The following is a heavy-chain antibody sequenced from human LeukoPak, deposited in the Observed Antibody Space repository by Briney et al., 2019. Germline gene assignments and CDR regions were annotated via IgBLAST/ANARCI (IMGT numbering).Heavy chain of an antibody. CDR3: ARDGGLTVTTLVYYYYGMDV. V-gene: IGHV1-46*01. CDR1: GYTFTSYY. D-gene: IGHD4-11*01. J-gene: IGHJ6*02. CDR2: INPSGGST. Sequence: ASVKVSCKASGYTFTSYYMHWVRQAPGQGLEWMGIINPSGGSTSYAQKFQGRVTMTRDTSTSTAYMELSRLRSDDTAVYYCARDGGLTVTTLVYYYYGMDVWGQGTTVTVSS.